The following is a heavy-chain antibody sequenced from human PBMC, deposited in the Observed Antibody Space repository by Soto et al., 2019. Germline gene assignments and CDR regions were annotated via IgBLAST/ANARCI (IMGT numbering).Heavy chain of an antibody. D-gene: IGHD2-15*01. J-gene: IGHJ4*02. CDR3: ARSALGYCSGSDCYSDS. Sequence: EVQLVESGGGLIQPGGSLRLSCEASGFTVSGNFLSWVRQAPGKGLEWVSMIYSDGSTHYADSVQGRFTISRDIYRNTLSLQMNSLRAEDTAMHYCARSALGYCSGSDCYSDSWGQGTLVTVSS. V-gene: IGHV3-53*01. CDR2: IYSDGST. CDR1: GFTVSGNF.